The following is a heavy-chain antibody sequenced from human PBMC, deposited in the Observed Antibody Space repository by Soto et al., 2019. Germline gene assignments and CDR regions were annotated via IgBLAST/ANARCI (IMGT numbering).Heavy chain of an antibody. CDR1: GFTFNTYA. Sequence: PGGSLRLSCAASGFTFNTYAMHWVRQSPGKGLEWVAMISYDVSNKYYADSVRGRFTISRDNSENTLYLQMNSLRAEDTAVYYCARDRGDGSCWYDAFDIWGQGTMVTVSS. CDR2: ISYDVSNK. V-gene: IGHV3-33*05. D-gene: IGHD6-19*01. CDR3: ARDRGDGSCWYDAFDI. J-gene: IGHJ3*02.